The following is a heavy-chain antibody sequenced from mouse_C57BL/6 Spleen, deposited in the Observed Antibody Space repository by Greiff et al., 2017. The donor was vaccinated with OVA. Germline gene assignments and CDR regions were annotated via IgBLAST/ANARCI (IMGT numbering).Heavy chain of an antibody. J-gene: IGHJ1*03. D-gene: IGHD1-1*01. CDR3: ARGIITTVVATRGYFDV. V-gene: IGHV1-18*01. CDR1: GYTFTDYN. Sequence: EVQLQESGPELVKPGASVKIPCKASGYTFTDYNMDWVKQSHGKSLEWIGDINPNNGGTIYNQKFKGKATLTVDKSSSTAYMELRSLTSEDTAVYYCARGIITTVVATRGYFDVWGTGTTVTVSS. CDR2: INPNNGGT.